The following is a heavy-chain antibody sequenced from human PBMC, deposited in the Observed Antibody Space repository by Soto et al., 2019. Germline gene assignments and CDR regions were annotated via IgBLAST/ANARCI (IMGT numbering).Heavy chain of an antibody. CDR3: AKDKNVVVVAATDAFDI. V-gene: IGHV3-30*18. CDR2: ISYDGSNK. Sequence: QVQLVESGGGVVQPGRSLRLSCAASGFTFSSYGMHWVRQAPGKGLEWVAVISYDGSNKYYADSVKGRFAISRDNSKNTLYLQMNSLRAEDTAVYYCAKDKNVVVVAATDAFDIWGQGTMVTVSS. CDR1: GFTFSSYG. J-gene: IGHJ3*02. D-gene: IGHD2-15*01.